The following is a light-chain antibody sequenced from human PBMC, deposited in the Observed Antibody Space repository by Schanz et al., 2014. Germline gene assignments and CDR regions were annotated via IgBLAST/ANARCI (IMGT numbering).Light chain of an antibody. CDR1: SSDVGGYNY. V-gene: IGLV2-8*01. J-gene: IGLJ2*01. CDR3: CSYAGSTSVV. Sequence: QSALTQPPSASGSPGQSVTISCTGSSSDVGGYNYVSWYQQHPGKAPKLMIYDVSNRPSGVSNRFSGSKSGSTASLRISELQAEDESNYSCCSYAGSTSVVFGGGTKLTVL. CDR2: DVS.